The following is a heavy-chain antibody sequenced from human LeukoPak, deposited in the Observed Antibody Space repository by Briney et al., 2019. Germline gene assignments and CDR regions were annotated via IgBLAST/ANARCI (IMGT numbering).Heavy chain of an antibody. V-gene: IGHV3-74*01. D-gene: IGHD2/OR15-2a*01. CDR2: INSDGSST. CDR1: VFSFTSYW. Sequence: GGSLRLSCAASVFSFTSYWMHWVRQAPGKGLVWVSRINSDGSSTTYADSVKGRFTISRDNAKNTLYLQMNTLRGEDTAVYYCARESAIDSWGQGALVTVSS. CDR3: ARESAIDS. J-gene: IGHJ5*02.